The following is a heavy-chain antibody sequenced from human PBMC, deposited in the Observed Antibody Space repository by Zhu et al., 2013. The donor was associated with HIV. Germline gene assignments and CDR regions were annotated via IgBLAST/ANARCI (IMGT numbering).Heavy chain of an antibody. D-gene: IGHD3-3*01. CDR1: GGTFSSYA. J-gene: IGHJ6*02. CDR3: AIPELRFLEWSPYGYYYYGMDV. CDR2: IIPIFGTA. Sequence: QVQLVQSGAEVKKPGSSVKVSCKASGGTFSSYAISWVRQAPGQGLEWMGGIIPIFGTANYAQKFQGRVTITADESTSTAYMELSSLRSEDTAVYYCAIPELRFLEWSPYGYYYYGMDVWGQGTTVTVSS. V-gene: IGHV1-69*01.